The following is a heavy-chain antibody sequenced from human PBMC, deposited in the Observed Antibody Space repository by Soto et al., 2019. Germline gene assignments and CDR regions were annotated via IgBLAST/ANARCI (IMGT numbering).Heavy chain of an antibody. CDR3: ARVKRYCSGGSCSSPPFDAFDI. CDR2: IYYSGST. V-gene: IGHV4-39*01. CDR1: GGSISSSSYY. J-gene: IGHJ3*02. Sequence: QLQLQESGPGLVKPSETLSLTCTVSGGSISSSSYYWGWIRQPPGKGMEWIGSIYYSGSTYYNPSLKSRVTISVDTSKNQFSLMLSTVTAADTAVYYCARVKRYCSGGSCSSPPFDAFDIWGQGTMVTVSS. D-gene: IGHD2-15*01.